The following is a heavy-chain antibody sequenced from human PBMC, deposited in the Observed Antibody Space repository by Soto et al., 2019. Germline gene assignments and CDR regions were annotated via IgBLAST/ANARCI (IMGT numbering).Heavy chain of an antibody. D-gene: IGHD2-15*01. CDR3: ARISCKGGSCYFDFDH. V-gene: IGHV1-46*02. J-gene: IGHJ4*02. CDR2: INPSGEHT. Sequence: VSCKASGYSFKDHYMHWVRQAPGRGLEWVGIINPSGEHTNYAQQFRGRVAMTRDTSTSTAYMELRSLRSEDTAVYFCARISCKGGSCYFDFDHWGQGTLVTVSS. CDR1: GYSFKDHY.